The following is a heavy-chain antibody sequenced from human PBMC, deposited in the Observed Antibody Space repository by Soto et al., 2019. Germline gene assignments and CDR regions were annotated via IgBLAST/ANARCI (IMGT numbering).Heavy chain of an antibody. J-gene: IGHJ4*02. CDR1: GFTFSSYG. D-gene: IGHD4-17*01. V-gene: IGHV3-33*01. Sequence: QVQLVESGGGVVQPGRSLRLSCAASGFTFSSYGMHWVRQAPGKGLEWMAVIWYDGSNKYYADSVKGRFTISRDNSKNTLYLQMNSLRAEDTAVYYCASSYGDYGIDYWGQGTLVTVSS. CDR2: IWYDGSNK. CDR3: ASSYGDYGIDY.